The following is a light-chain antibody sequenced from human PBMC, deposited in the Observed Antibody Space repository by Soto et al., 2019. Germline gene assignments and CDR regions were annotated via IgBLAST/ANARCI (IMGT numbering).Light chain of an antibody. CDR2: RNN. CDR1: SSNIGSNY. Sequence: QSVLTQPPSASGTPGQRVTISCSGSSSNIGSNYVYWYQQLPGTAPKLLMYRNNKRPSGVPDRFSGSKSGTSASLAISGLRSEDEADYYCAAWDDSLSGSYVFGTGTQLTVL. J-gene: IGLJ1*01. CDR3: AAWDDSLSGSYV. V-gene: IGLV1-47*01.